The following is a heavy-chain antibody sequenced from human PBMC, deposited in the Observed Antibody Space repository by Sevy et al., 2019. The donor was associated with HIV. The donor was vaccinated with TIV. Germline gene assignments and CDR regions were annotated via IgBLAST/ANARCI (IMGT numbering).Heavy chain of an antibody. CDR1: GFTFTLYA. D-gene: IGHD2-21*02. J-gene: IGHJ4*02. CDR3: ERVADEYCTDDCYHRFDY. CDR2: ISYSGTNK. V-gene: IGHV3-30-3*01. Sequence: GGSLRLSCAASGFTFTLYAIHWFRQAPGKGLEWVALISYSGTNKYNEDSVKGRFTISRDESKNTAYLQMNNLRTDDKAVYYCERVADEYCTDDCYHRFDYWGQGTQVTVSS.